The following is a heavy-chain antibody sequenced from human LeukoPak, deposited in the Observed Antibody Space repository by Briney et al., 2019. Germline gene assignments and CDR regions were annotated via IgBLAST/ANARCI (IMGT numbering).Heavy chain of an antibody. CDR1: GFTVSSNY. D-gene: IGHD5-12*01. J-gene: IGHJ4*02. CDR3: AKAGDSGFLAVDY. V-gene: IGHV3-66*01. Sequence: GESLRLSCAASGFTVSSNYMSWVRQAPGKGLEWVSVIYSGGSTYYADSVKGRFTISRDNSKNTLYLQMNSLRAEDTAVYYCAKAGDSGFLAVDYWGQGTLVTVSS. CDR2: IYSGGST.